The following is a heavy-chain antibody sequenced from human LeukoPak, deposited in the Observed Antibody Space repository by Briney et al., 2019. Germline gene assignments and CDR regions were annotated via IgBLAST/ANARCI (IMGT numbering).Heavy chain of an antibody. Sequence: GGSLRLSCAASGFTVSSNYMSWVRQAPGKGLEWVSVIYSGGSTFYADSVKGRFTISRDNSKNTLYLQMNSLRAEDTAVYYCAELGITMIGGVWGKGTTVTISS. CDR3: AELGITMIGGV. CDR2: IYSGGST. V-gene: IGHV3-53*01. D-gene: IGHD3-10*02. J-gene: IGHJ6*04. CDR1: GFTVSSNY.